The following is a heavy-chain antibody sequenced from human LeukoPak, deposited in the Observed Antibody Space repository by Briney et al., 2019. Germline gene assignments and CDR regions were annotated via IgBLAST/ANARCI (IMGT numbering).Heavy chain of an antibody. J-gene: IGHJ4*02. Sequence: GASLKVSCKASGYTFTSYGFSWVRQAPGQGLEWMGWISTYNGNTNYAQSFQGRVAMTTDTSTTTTYMELRSLRSDDTAVYYCARAPPLIAVAGLDYWGQGTLVSVST. CDR1: GYTFTSYG. D-gene: IGHD6-19*01. CDR3: ARAPPLIAVAGLDY. V-gene: IGHV1-18*01. CDR2: ISTYNGNT.